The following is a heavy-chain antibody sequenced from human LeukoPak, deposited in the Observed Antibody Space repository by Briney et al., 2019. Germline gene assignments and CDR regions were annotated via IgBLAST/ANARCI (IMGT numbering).Heavy chain of an antibody. CDR3: ARDTRQGGFDY. J-gene: IGHJ4*02. Sequence: AGVRVSCKASGDTFTSYDINWVRHAPRQGLEWMGWMNPNSGNTGYAQKFQGRVTMTRNTSISTAYMELSSLRSEDTAVYYCARDTRQGGFDYWGQGTLVTVSS. V-gene: IGHV1-8*01. CDR2: MNPNSGNT. D-gene: IGHD3-16*01. CDR1: GDTFTSYD.